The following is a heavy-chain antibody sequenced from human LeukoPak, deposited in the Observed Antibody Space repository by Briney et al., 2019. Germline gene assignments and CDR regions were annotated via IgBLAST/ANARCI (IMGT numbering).Heavy chain of an antibody. CDR2: INHSGST. CDR1: GGSFSGYY. V-gene: IGHV4-34*01. Sequence: SETLSLTCAVYGGSFSGYYWSWIRQPPGKGLEGIGEINHSGSTNYNPSLKSRVTISVDTSKNQFSLKLSSVTAADTAVYYCARVSFGALDSSGWYVGANWFDPWGQGTLVTVSS. J-gene: IGHJ5*02. D-gene: IGHD6-19*01. CDR3: ARVSFGALDSSGWYVGANWFDP.